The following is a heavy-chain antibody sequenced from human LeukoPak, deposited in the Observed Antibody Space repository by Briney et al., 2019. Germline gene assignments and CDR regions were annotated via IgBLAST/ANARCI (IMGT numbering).Heavy chain of an antibody. J-gene: IGHJ3*02. CDR1: GGSISSSTYY. V-gene: IGHV4-39*01. CDR2: IYYSGST. D-gene: IGHD3-22*01. CDR3: ARPTFSGYYSGPFDI. Sequence: SETLSLTCTVSGGSISSSTYYWGWIRQPPGKGLEWIGSIYYSGSTYYNPSLKSRVTISVDTSKNQFSLKLSSVTAADTAVYFYARPTFSGYYSGPFDIWGQGTIVTVSS.